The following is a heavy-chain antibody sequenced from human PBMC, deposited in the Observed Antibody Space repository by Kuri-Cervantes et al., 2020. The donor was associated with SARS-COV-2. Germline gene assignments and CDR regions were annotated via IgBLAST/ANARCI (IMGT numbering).Heavy chain of an antibody. Sequence: GSLRLSCAVYGGSFSGYYWSWIRQPPGKGLEWIGEINHSGSTNYNPSLKSRVTISVDTSKNQFSLKLSSVTAADTAVYYCARDQYDFWSGYLRGIGDVWGQGTTVTVSS. CDR1: GGSFSGYY. V-gene: IGHV4-34*01. D-gene: IGHD3-3*01. CDR2: INHSGST. CDR3: ARDQYDFWSGYLRGIGDV. J-gene: IGHJ6*02.